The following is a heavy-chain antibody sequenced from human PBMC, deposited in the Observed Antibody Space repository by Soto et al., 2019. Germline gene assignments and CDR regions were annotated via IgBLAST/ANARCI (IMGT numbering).Heavy chain of an antibody. D-gene: IGHD3-9*01. CDR2: INSDGSST. Sequence: GGSLRLSCAASGFSFSSYWMHWVRQAPGKGLVWVSRINSDGSSTSYADSVKGRFTISRDNAKNTLYLQMNSLRAEDTAVYYCATDSPRLRYFASFGKTDSDAFDIWGQAIMVTVSS. CDR3: ATDSPRLRYFASFGKTDSDAFDI. J-gene: IGHJ3*02. CDR1: GFSFSSYW. V-gene: IGHV3-74*01.